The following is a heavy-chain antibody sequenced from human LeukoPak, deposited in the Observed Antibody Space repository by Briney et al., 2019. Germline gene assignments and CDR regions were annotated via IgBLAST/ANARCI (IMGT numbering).Heavy chain of an antibody. V-gene: IGHV4-59*01. CDR3: ARGYGDFRVEGRYFHS. CDR2: VHYSGTA. D-gene: IGHD4-17*01. CDR1: DGSITNYD. J-gene: IGHJ4*02. Sequence: PSETLSLTGTVSDGSITNYDWSWVRQLPGKGLEFIGHVHYSGTANYNPSLRSRVTISIDTSKKHFFLKLKSVTAADTAVYYCARGYGDFRVEGRYFHSWGQGTLVTVSS.